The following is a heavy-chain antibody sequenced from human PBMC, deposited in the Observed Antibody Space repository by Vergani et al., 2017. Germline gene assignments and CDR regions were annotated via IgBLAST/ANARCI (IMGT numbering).Heavy chain of an antibody. D-gene: IGHD3-16*02. CDR3: ARETVVTSWDGYRFHYMDV. Sequence: QVRLEESGPGLVKPSETLSLTCSVSGGAVNSGSNFWTWIRQPAGKGLEWIGRTSTDGSTNYNPSLKSRVTVSVDTSKTQISLRLTSVTAEDTAVYYCARETVVTSWDGYRFHYMDVWGKGTTVTVSS. CDR1: GGAVNSGSNF. V-gene: IGHV4-61*02. J-gene: IGHJ6*03. CDR2: TSTDGST.